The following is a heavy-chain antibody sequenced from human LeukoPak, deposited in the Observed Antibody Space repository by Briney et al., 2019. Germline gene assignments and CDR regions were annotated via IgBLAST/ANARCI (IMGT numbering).Heavy chain of an antibody. D-gene: IGHD3-3*01. CDR1: GGSISSYY. Sequence: SETLSLTCTVPGGSISSYYWSWIRQPPGKGLEWIGEINHSGSTNYNPSLKSRVTISVDTSKNQFSLKVTSVTAADTAVYYCAKLGNYDLMIESWGQGTLVTVSS. CDR2: INHSGST. J-gene: IGHJ4*02. V-gene: IGHV4-34*01. CDR3: AKLGNYDLMIES.